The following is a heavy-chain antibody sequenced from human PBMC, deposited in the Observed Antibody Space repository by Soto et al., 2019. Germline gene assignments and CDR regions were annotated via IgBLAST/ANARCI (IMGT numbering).Heavy chain of an antibody. D-gene: IGHD6-13*01. Sequence: SETLSLTCTVSGGSISSSSYYWGWIRQPPGKGLEWIGSISYSGNTYYNPSLRSRVTISIDTSKNQFSLKVSSVTAADTAIYYCARRGTAAADTYFDYWGQGALVTVSS. CDR3: ARRGTAAADTYFDY. CDR2: ISYSGNT. V-gene: IGHV4-39*01. J-gene: IGHJ4*02. CDR1: GGSISSSSYY.